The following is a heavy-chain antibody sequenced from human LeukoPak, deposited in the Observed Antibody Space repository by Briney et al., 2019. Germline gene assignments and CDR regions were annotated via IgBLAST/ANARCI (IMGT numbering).Heavy chain of an antibody. CDR1: GGSFSGYY. D-gene: IGHD3-9*01. CDR3: ARHRNDILTGYPNWFDP. Sequence: SETLSPTCAVYGGSFSGYYWSWIRQPPGKGLEWIGEINHSGSTNDNPSLKSRVTISVDTSKNQFSLKLSSVTAADTAVYYCARHRNDILTGYPNWFDPWGQGTLVTVSS. V-gene: IGHV4-34*01. J-gene: IGHJ5*02. CDR2: INHSGST.